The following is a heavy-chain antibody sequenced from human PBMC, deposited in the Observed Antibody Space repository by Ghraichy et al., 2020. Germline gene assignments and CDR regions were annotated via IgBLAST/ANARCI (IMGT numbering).Heavy chain of an antibody. J-gene: IGHJ3*02. CDR2: ISGSGGST. V-gene: IGHV3-23*01. D-gene: IGHD5-18*01. CDR3: AKARGYSYGSDAFYI. CDR1: GFTFSSYA. Sequence: GESLNISCAASGFTFSSYAMSWVRQAPGKGLEWVSAISGSGGSTYYADSVKGRFTISRDNSKNTLYLQMNSLRAEDTAVYYCAKARGYSYGSDAFYIWGQGTMVTVSS.